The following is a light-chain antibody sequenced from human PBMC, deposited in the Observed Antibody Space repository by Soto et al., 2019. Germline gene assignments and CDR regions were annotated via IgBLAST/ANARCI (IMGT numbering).Light chain of an antibody. CDR2: GAS. Sequence: IVLQQSPGTLSLSPGERAPFSCRGSQSVSSNYLAWYKRNPGQATRLLIYGASSRATGIPDRFSGSGSGKDFTITISRLENADFEVYFCHQYDSSLWTCGKGPKGDIK. CDR3: HQYDSSLWT. CDR1: QSVSSNY. J-gene: IGKJ1*01. V-gene: IGKV3-20*01.